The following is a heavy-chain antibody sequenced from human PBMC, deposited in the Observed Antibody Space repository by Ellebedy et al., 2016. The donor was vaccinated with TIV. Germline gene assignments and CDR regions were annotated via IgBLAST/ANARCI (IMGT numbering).Heavy chain of an antibody. CDR1: GGSISSYY. CDR2: IYYSGGT. CDR3: ARVFTPPRDGWEQTFDC. D-gene: IGHD1-26*01. Sequence: SETLSLTCTVSGGSISSYYWSWIRQPPGKGLEWIGYIYYSGGTNYNPSLKSRVTISVDTSKNQFSLKLSSVTAADTAVYYCARVFTPPRDGWEQTFDCWGQGTLVTVSS. J-gene: IGHJ4*02. V-gene: IGHV4-59*01.